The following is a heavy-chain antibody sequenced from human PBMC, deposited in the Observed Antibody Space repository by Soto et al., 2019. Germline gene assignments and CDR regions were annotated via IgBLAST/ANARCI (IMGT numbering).Heavy chain of an antibody. Sequence: EVQLEESGGGLVQPGGSLRLSCAASGLTVSDNYIRWVRHAPGKGLEWVSVIYRGGDTYYADSVKGRFTISRDNSKNTLDLQMNSLRDEDTAVYYCASCHWNGPNDYWGQGTLVTVSS. CDR3: ASCHWNGPNDY. V-gene: IGHV3-66*01. CDR2: IYRGGDT. J-gene: IGHJ4*02. D-gene: IGHD1-1*01. CDR1: GLTVSDNY.